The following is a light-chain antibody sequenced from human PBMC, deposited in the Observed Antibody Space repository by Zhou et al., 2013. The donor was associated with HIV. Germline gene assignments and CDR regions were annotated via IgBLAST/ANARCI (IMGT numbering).Light chain of an antibody. J-gene: IGKJ4*01. CDR3: QQSYSTLLT. CDR1: QSILSW. Sequence: DIQMTQSPSTLSASVGDRVTITCRASQSILSWLAWYQQKPGKAPKLLIYKASNLESGVPSRFSGSGSGTEFTLTISSLQPDDFATYYCQQSYSTLLTFGGGTKVEIK. CDR2: KAS. V-gene: IGKV1-5*03.